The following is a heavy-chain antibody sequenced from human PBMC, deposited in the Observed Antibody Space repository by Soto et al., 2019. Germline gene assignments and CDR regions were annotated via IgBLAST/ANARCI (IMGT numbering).Heavy chain of an antibody. V-gene: IGHV3-15*07. CDR3: TTDYGDYGGVCGY. J-gene: IGHJ4*02. D-gene: IGHD4-17*01. Sequence: EVQLVESGGGLVKPGGSLRLSCAASGFTFSNAWMNWVRQAPGKGLEWVGRIKSKTDGGTIDYAAPVKGRFTISRDDSKNTLYLQMNSLKTEDTAVYYCTTDYGDYGGVCGYWGQGTLVTVSS. CDR2: IKSKTDGGTI. CDR1: GFTFSNAW.